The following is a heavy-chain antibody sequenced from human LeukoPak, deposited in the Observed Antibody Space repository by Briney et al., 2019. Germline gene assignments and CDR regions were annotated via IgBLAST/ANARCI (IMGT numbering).Heavy chain of an antibody. CDR2: ISGSGGST. CDR1: GFTFSSYA. CDR3: ATQDIVATMPGY. D-gene: IGHD5-12*01. Sequence: GGSLRLSCAASGFTFSSYAMSWVRQAPGKGLEWVSAISGSGGSTYYADSVKGRFTISRDNSKNMLYLQMNSLRAEDTAVYYCATQDIVATMPGYWGQGTLVTVSS. J-gene: IGHJ4*02. V-gene: IGHV3-23*01.